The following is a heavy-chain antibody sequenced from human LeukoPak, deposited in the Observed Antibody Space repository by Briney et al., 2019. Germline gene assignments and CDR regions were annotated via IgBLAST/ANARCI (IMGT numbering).Heavy chain of an antibody. CDR1: GGTFSSYA. CDR2: IIPIFGTA. D-gene: IGHD6-6*01. CDR3: ARLSSRTSPFDY. Sequence: ASVKVSCKASGGTFSSYAISWVRQAPGQGLEWMGGIIPIFGTANYAQKFQGRVTMTTGTSTSTAYMELRSLRSDDTAVYYCARLSSRTSPFDYWGQGTLVTVSS. J-gene: IGHJ4*02. V-gene: IGHV1-69*05.